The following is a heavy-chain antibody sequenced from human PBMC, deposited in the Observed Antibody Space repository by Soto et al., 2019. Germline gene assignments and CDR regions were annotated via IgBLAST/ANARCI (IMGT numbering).Heavy chain of an antibody. Sequence: GGSLRLSCAASGFTFSDYYMSWIRQAPGKGLEWVSYISSSGSTIYYADSVKGRFTISRDNAKNSLYLQKNSLSAEDRAVYDCARVAYYDFWSGYPNAFDIWGQGTMVTVSS. CDR2: ISSSGSTI. J-gene: IGHJ3*02. D-gene: IGHD3-3*01. CDR3: ARVAYYDFWSGYPNAFDI. CDR1: GFTFSDYY. V-gene: IGHV3-11*01.